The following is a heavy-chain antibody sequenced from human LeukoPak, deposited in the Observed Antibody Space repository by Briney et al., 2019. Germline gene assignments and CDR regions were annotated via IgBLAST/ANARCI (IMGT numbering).Heavy chain of an antibody. D-gene: IGHD1-26*01. Sequence: SETLSLTCAVYGGSFSGYYWSWIRQPPGKGLEWIGEINHSGSTNYNPSLKSRVTISVDTSKNQFSLKLSSVTAADTAVYYCARGLVGAITRRYFQHWGQGTLVTVSS. J-gene: IGHJ1*01. V-gene: IGHV4-34*01. CDR3: ARGLVGAITRRYFQH. CDR2: INHSGST. CDR1: GGSFSGYY.